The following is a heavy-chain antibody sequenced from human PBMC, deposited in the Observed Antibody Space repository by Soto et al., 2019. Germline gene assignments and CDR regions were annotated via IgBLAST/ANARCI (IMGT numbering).Heavy chain of an antibody. D-gene: IGHD2-21*01. J-gene: IGHJ4*02. CDR3: ARGNVVAIDY. CDR2: IYSSGST. CDR1: GGSISNSY. Sequence: SETLSLTCTVSGGSISNSYWSWIRQSPEKGLEWIGYIYSSGSTNYNPSLNSRVTISVDTSKNQFSLKLSSVTAADTAVYYCARGNVVAIDYWGQGTLVTVS. V-gene: IGHV4-59*12.